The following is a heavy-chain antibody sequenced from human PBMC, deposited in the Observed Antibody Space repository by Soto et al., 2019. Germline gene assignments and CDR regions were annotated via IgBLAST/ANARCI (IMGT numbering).Heavy chain of an antibody. CDR2: ISAYNGNT. J-gene: IGHJ6*02. CDR3: ARGWMTTVTSAGPYYGMDV. V-gene: IGHV1-18*01. D-gene: IGHD4-4*01. CDR1: GYTFTIYG. Sequence: GASVKVSCKASGYTFTIYGSSWVRQAPGQGLEWMGWISAYNGNTNYAQKLQGRVTMTTDTSTSTAYMELRSLRSDDTAVYYCARGWMTTVTSAGPYYGMDVWGQGTTVTVSS.